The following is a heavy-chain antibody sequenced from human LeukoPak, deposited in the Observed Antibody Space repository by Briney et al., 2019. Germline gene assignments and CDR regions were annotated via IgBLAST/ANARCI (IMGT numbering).Heavy chain of an antibody. J-gene: IGHJ5*02. V-gene: IGHV3-48*01. CDR3: AREGSSSWYSSNWFDP. Sequence: GGSLRLSCAASGFTFSSYAMHWVRQAPGKGLEWVSYISSSSSTIYYADSVKGRFTISRDNAKNSLYLQMNSLRAEDTAVYYCAREGSSSWYSSNWFDPWGQGTLVTVSS. CDR1: GFTFSSYA. CDR2: ISSSSSTI. D-gene: IGHD6-13*01.